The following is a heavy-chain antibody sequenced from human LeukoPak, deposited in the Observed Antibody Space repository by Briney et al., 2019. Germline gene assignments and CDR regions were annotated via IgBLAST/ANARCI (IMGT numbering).Heavy chain of an antibody. D-gene: IGHD4-11*01. CDR3: ARATVTTFVHFDY. CDR2: INTDGSST. CDR1: GFTFSSYW. Sequence: GXLRXSXXASGFTFSSYWMHWVRQAPGXGXVWVSRINTDGSSTTYADSVKGRFTISRDNAKNTLYLQMNSLRAEDTAVYYCARATVTTFVHFDYWGQGTLVTVSS. J-gene: IGHJ4*02. V-gene: IGHV3-74*01.